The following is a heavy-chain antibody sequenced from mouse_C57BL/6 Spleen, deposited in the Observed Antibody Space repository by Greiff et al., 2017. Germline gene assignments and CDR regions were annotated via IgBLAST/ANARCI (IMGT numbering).Heavy chain of an antibody. D-gene: IGHD1-1*01. CDR3: ARSSSGNTVEAWDY. CDR2: IFPGSGST. V-gene: IGHV1-9*01. CDR1: GYTFTGYW. Sequence: QVQLQQSGAELMKPGASVKLSCKATGYTFTGYWMDWVKQRPGHGLEWIGEIFPGSGSTNYNEKFKGKATLTADTSSNTAYMQLSSLTTEDSAIYYCARSSSGNTVEAWDYWGQGTTVTVSS. J-gene: IGHJ4*01.